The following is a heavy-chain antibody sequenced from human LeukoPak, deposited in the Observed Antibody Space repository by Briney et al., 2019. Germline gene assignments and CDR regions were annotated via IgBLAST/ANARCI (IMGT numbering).Heavy chain of an antibody. D-gene: IGHD5-12*01. J-gene: IGHJ4*02. Sequence: SETLSLTCAVSGASINDFYWTWIRQPPGKGLEWIGYAYYGRSTNYNPSLKSRVSMSVDTSKNQFSLTLTSVTVADTAFYYCARGGIRGYSAFDNLDFWGLGTHVTVSS. V-gene: IGHV4-59*01. CDR3: ARGGIRGYSAFDNLDF. CDR2: AYYGRST. CDR1: GASINDFY.